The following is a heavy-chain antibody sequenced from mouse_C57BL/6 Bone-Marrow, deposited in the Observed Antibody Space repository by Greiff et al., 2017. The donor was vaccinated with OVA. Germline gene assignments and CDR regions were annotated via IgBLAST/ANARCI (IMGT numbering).Heavy chain of an antibody. J-gene: IGHJ3*01. D-gene: IGHD1-1*01. V-gene: IGHV1-81*01. Sequence: QVQLQQSGAELARPGASVKLSCKASGYTFTSYGISWVKQRTGQGLEWIGEIYPSSGNTYYNEKFKGKATLTADKSSSTAYMELRSLTSEDSAVYFCARRGLVLRSAWFAYWGQGTLVTVSA. CDR2: IYPSSGNT. CDR3: ARRGLVLRSAWFAY. CDR1: GYTFTSYG.